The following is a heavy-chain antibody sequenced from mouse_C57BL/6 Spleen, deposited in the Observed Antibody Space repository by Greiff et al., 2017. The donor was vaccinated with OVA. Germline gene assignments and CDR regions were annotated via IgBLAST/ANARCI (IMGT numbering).Heavy chain of an antibody. D-gene: IGHD2-4*01. CDR1: GFSLTSYG. CDR3: ARTLIYYDYDGAWFAY. Sequence: QVQLKQSGPGLVQPSQSLSITCTVSGFSLTSYGIHWVRQSPGKGLEWLGVIWSGGSTDYNAAFISRLSISKDNSKSQVFFKMNSLQADDTAIYYCARTLIYYDYDGAWFAYWGQGTLVTVSA. J-gene: IGHJ3*01. CDR2: IWSGGST. V-gene: IGHV2-2*01.